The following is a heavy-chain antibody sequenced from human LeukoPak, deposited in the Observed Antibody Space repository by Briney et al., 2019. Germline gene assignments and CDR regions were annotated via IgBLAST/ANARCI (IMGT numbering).Heavy chain of an antibody. V-gene: IGHV1-2*06. CDR2: INPNSGGT. CDR1: GYTFTGYD. CDR3: ARALTLYSGSYYPQDV. D-gene: IGHD1-26*01. J-gene: IGHJ6*04. Sequence: ASVKVSCKASGYTFTGYDIHWVRQAPGQGLEWVGRINPNSGGTNYAQKFQGRVTMTRDTSISTAYMELSSLRSDDTAVYYCARALTLYSGSYYPQDVWGKGTTVTVSS.